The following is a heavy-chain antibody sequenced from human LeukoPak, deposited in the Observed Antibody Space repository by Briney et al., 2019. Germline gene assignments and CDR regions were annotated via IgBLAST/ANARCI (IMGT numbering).Heavy chain of an antibody. CDR1: GFTFSNYG. D-gene: IGHD3-10*01. V-gene: IGHV3-23*01. J-gene: IGHJ6*03. Sequence: GGSLRLSCAASGFTFSNYGLSWVRQAPGKGLEWVSTISASGGSTYYADSVKGRSTISRDNSKNTLFLQMNSLRAEDTAVYYCAKDLRGSLYSYCLDVWGKGTTVTISS. CDR2: ISASGGST. CDR3: AKDLRGSLYSYCLDV.